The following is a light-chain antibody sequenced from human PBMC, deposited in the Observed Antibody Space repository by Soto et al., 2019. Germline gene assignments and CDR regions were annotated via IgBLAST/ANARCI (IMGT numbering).Light chain of an antibody. Sequence: QSVLTQPPSASGTPGQRVTISCSGSSSNIGSNYVDWYQQLPGTAPKHLIYRNNQRPSVVPDRFSGSKYGHSATLAISGLRSEEEDDYYCAAWDDSRSGVVFGGGTKLTVL. CDR3: AAWDDSRSGVV. J-gene: IGLJ2*01. V-gene: IGLV1-47*01. CDR1: SSNIGSNY. CDR2: RNN.